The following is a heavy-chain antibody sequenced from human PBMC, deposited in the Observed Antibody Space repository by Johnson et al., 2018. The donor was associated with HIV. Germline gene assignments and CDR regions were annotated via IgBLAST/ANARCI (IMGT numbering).Heavy chain of an antibody. J-gene: IGHJ3*02. CDR1: GFAFSDYY. V-gene: IGHV3-11*01. CDR3: ALSTSWSIAFDI. CDR2: ISSGSHSI. Sequence: QVQLVESGGGLVKPGGSLRLSCAASGFAFSDYYMAWSRQAPGKGLEWVSFISSGSHSIYYADSVKGRFNTSRDNTKNTLHLQMNSLRADDTAMYYCALSTSWSIAFDIWGQGTMVTVSS. D-gene: IGHD6-13*01.